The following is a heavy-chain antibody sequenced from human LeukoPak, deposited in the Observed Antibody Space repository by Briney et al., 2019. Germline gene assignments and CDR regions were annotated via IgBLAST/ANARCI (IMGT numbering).Heavy chain of an antibody. CDR2: ISGSGGST. CDR3: ARTKVTYDSSGYTKLRAFDI. J-gene: IGHJ3*02. CDR1: GFTFGSFA. V-gene: IGHV3-23*01. Sequence: GGSLRLSCAASGFTFGSFAMSWVRQAPGKGLEWVSSISGSGGSTYYADPVKGRFTISRDNSKNTLYLQMNSLRAEDTAVYYCARTKVTYDSSGYTKLRAFDIWGQGTMVTVSS. D-gene: IGHD3-22*01.